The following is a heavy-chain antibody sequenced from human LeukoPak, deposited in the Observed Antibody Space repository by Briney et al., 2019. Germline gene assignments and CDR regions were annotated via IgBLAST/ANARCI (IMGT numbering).Heavy chain of an antibody. V-gene: IGHV3-74*01. J-gene: IGHJ6*02. CDR2: INSDGSST. Sequence: PGGSLRLSCAASGFTFSSYWMHWVRQAPGKGLVWVSRINSDGSSTSYADSVKSRFTISRDNSKNTLYLQMNSLRAEDTAVYYCAKSWVVPAAAPSLGMDVWGQGTTVTVSS. CDR1: GFTFSSYW. D-gene: IGHD2-2*01. CDR3: AKSWVVPAAAPSLGMDV.